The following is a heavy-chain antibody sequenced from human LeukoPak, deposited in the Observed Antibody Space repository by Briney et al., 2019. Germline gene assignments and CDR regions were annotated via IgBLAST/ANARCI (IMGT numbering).Heavy chain of an antibody. Sequence: SQTLSLTCAISGDSVSSNSASWNWIRQSPSGGLEWLGRTYFRSKWFVDFAVSLKSRIIINPDTSKNRFSLQFNSVTPDDTAVYYCARVHGSGSRTSFDYWGQGILVTVSS. V-gene: IGHV6-1*01. CDR1: GDSVSSNSAS. J-gene: IGHJ4*02. D-gene: IGHD3-10*01. CDR2: TYFRSKWFV. CDR3: ARVHGSGSRTSFDY.